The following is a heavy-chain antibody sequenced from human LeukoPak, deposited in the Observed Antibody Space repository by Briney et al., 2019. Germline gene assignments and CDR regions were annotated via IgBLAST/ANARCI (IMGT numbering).Heavy chain of an antibody. Sequence: PSETLSLTCTVSGGSISSGGYYWSWIRQHPGEGLEWIGYIYYSGSTYYNPSLKSRVTISVDTSKNQFSLKLSSVTAADTAVYYCARLNYGDYVSWFDPWGQGTLVTVSS. J-gene: IGHJ5*02. CDR3: ARLNYGDYVSWFDP. CDR2: IYYSGST. D-gene: IGHD4-17*01. V-gene: IGHV4-31*03. CDR1: GGSISSGGYY.